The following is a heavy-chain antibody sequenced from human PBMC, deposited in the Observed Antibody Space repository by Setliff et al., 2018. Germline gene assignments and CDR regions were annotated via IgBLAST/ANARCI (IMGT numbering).Heavy chain of an antibody. D-gene: IGHD2-8*01. CDR3: ARGAPSTKLGSAEYFQH. J-gene: IGHJ1*01. Sequence: SVKVSCKASGYTFASYGISWVRQAPGQGFEWLGGIIPIIKLEKYEEKFRGRVTITADESMSTVYMSLSSLRSDDTAVYYCARGAPSTKLGSAEYFQHWGQGTLVTVSS. V-gene: IGHV1-69*10. CDR1: GYTFASYG. CDR2: IIPIIKLE.